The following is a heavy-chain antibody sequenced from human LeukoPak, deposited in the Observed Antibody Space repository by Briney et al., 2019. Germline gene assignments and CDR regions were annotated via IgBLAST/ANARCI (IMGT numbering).Heavy chain of an antibody. V-gene: IGHV1-2*02. CDR1: GYTFTSYY. Sequence: ASVKVSCKASGYTFTSYYMHWVRQAPGQGLEWMGWINPNSGGTNYAQKFQGRVTMTRDTSISTAYMELSRLRSDDTAVYYCRIVVVPAAAAFDYWGQGTLVTVSS. J-gene: IGHJ4*02. CDR3: RIVVVPAAAAFDY. D-gene: IGHD2-2*01. CDR2: INPNSGGT.